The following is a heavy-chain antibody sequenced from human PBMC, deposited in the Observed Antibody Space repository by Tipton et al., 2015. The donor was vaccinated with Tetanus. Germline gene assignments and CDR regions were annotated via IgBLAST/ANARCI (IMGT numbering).Heavy chain of an antibody. J-gene: IGHJ5*02. V-gene: IGHV4-39*01. CDR2: VYYNGNS. CDR1: GGSLSSGTFY. CDR3: ARSADIWFDP. Sequence: TLSLTCTLSGGSLSSGTFYWDWIRHSPGKGLEWIGNVYYNGNSLQNPSLKSRVTLSLDKSKNQFSLKLTSVTAADSAVYFCARSADIWFDPWGPGILVTVSS.